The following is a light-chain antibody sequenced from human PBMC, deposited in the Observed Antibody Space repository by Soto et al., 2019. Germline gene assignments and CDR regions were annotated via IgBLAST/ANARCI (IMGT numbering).Light chain of an antibody. V-gene: IGKV1-6*01. CDR2: GAS. Sequence: AIQMTQSPASLSASVGDRVAITCRASQDIRNELGWYQQKPGKAPKLLIYGASNLQSGIPSGFSCSGSGTDFTLTISSLQPEDSATYYCLQDHSFPYTFGQGTKLEIK. J-gene: IGKJ2*01. CDR1: QDIRNE. CDR3: LQDHSFPYT.